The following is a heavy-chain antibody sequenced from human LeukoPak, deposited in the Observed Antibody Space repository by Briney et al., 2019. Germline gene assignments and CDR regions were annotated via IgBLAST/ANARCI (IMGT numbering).Heavy chain of an antibody. CDR1: GDSISSDYY. CDR3: ARGNEDYYDSSGYLS. J-gene: IGHJ5*02. Sequence: SETLSLTCAVSGDSISSDYYWAWIRQPPGKGLEWIGSVFHSENTYYNPSLKSRGTISVDTPKNQFSLKLTSVTAADTAVYYCARGNEDYYDSSGYLSWGQGTLVTVSS. D-gene: IGHD3-22*01. CDR2: VFHSENT. V-gene: IGHV4-38-2*01.